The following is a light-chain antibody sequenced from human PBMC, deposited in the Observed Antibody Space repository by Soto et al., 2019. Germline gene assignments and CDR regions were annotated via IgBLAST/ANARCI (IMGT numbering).Light chain of an antibody. CDR1: QSIGRD. J-gene: IGKJ4*01. CDR3: QQSHSSPLS. CDR2: TAS. V-gene: IGKV1-39*01. Sequence: IQMSQSPSSLSGSVGERVTITCGAVQSIGRDLNWYQQKTGKAAELLIYTASNLQSGVPSRFSGSGSGTDFALTIRSLQPEDSAVYYCQQSHSSPLSFGGGTKVEFK.